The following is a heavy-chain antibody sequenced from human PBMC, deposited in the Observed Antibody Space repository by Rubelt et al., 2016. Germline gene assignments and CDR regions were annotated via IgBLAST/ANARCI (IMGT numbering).Heavy chain of an antibody. CDR2: IDPGDSDT. CDR1: GYSFTNYW. V-gene: IGHV5-51*01. D-gene: IGHD3-10*01. CDR3: ASPAFSGTAVGRIDY. J-gene: IGHJ4*03. Sequence: EVQLVQSGAEVKKPGESLKISCKGSGYSFTNYWVAWVRQMPGKGLEWMGIIDPGDSDTRYSPSFQGQVTISADKSISTAYLQWSSLKASDTAMYYCASPAFSGTAVGRIDYWGQGTTVTVSS.